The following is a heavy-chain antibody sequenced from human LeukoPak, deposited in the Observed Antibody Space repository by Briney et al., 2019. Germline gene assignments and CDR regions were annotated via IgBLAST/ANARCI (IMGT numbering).Heavy chain of an antibody. Sequence: SETLSLTCTVSGGSISSYYWSWIRQHPGKGLEWIGYIYYSGSTYYNPSLKSRVTISVDTSKNQFSLKLSSVTAADTAVYYCAREGSSGSYHTWGQGTLVTVSS. J-gene: IGHJ4*02. V-gene: IGHV4-59*06. CDR1: GGSISSYY. CDR2: IYYSGST. D-gene: IGHD3-10*01. CDR3: AREGSSGSYHT.